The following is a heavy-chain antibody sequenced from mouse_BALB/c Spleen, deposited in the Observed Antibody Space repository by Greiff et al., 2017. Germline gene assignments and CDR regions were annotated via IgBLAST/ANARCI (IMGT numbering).Heavy chain of an antibody. Sequence: EVKVVESGGGLVKPGGSLKLSCAASGSTFSSYTMSWVRQTPEKRLEWVATISSGGSYTYYPDSVKGRFTISRDNAKNTLYLQMSSLKSEDTAMYYCTRDRVYYGNGSPFAYWGQGTLVTVSA. J-gene: IGHJ3*01. CDR3: TRDRVYYGNGSPFAY. CDR2: ISSGGSYT. CDR1: GSTFSSYT. V-gene: IGHV5-6-4*01. D-gene: IGHD1-1*01.